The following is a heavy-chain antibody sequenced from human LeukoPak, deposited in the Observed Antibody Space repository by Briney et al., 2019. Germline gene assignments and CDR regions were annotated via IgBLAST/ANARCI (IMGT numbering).Heavy chain of an antibody. Sequence: ETLSLTCAVYGGSFSGYYWSWIRQPPGKGLEWVSAISGSGDSTYYADSVKGRFTVSRDNSKNTLYVQMNSLRAEDTAVYYCAKVGGSYSSSWPLYYFDYWGQGTLVTVSS. CDR3: AKVGGSYSSSWPLYYFDY. CDR2: ISGSGDST. V-gene: IGHV3-23*01. D-gene: IGHD6-13*01. J-gene: IGHJ4*02. CDR1: GGSFSGYY.